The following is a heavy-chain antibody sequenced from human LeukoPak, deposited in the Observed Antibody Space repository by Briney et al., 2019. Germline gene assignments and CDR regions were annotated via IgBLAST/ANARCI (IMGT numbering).Heavy chain of an antibody. Sequence: PGGSLRLSCAASGFTFSNFAMMWVRQAPGTGLQWVSTITGYGATFYADSVRGRFTIFRDTSMNTLFLQMNSLGAKDTAVYYCAKGAAAGKVGWFDPWGQGTLVTVSS. CDR2: ITGYGAT. V-gene: IGHV3-23*01. J-gene: IGHJ5*02. CDR1: GFTFSNFA. D-gene: IGHD6-13*01. CDR3: AKGAAAGKVGWFDP.